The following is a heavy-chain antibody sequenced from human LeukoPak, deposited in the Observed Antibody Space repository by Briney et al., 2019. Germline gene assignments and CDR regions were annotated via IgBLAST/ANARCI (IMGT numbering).Heavy chain of an antibody. J-gene: IGHJ4*02. CDR1: GGSFSGYY. V-gene: IGHV4-34*01. CDR2: IKHSGST. D-gene: IGHD3-22*01. CDR3: ARWAYYYDSSGSLDY. Sequence: SETLSLTCAVYGGSFSGYYWSWIRQPPGKGLEWIGEIKHSGSTNYNPSLKGRVTISVDTSKNQFSLKLSSVTAADTAVYYCARWAYYYDSSGSLDYWGQGTLVTVSS.